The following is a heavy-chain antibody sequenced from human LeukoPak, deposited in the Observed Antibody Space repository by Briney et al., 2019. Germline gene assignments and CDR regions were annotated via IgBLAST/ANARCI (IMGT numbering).Heavy chain of an antibody. V-gene: IGHV3-15*07. D-gene: IGHD1-26*01. CDR2: IKSKTDGGTT. CDR1: GFTFSNAW. Sequence: GGSLSLSCAASGFTFSNAWMNWVRQAPGKGLDWVGRIKSKTDGGTTDYAAPVKGRFTISRDDSKNTLYLQMNSLKTEDTAVYYCTTRITLERRGSSTPFDYWGQGTLVTVSS. CDR3: TTRITLERRGSSTPFDY. J-gene: IGHJ4*02.